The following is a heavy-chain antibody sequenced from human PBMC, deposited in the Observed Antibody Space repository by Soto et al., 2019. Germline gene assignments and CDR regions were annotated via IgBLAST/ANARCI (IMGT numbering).Heavy chain of an antibody. CDR1: GGSISSSSYY. CDR2: IYYSGST. D-gene: IGHD3-22*01. CDR3: ARQRRDYYDSSGYSNWFDP. J-gene: IGHJ5*02. V-gene: IGHV4-39*01. Sequence: SETLSLTCTVSGGSISSSSYYWGWIRQPPGKGLEWIGSIYYSGSTYYNPSLKGRVTISVDTSKNQFSQKLSSVTAADTAVYYCARQRRDYYDSSGYSNWFDPWGQGTLVTVSS.